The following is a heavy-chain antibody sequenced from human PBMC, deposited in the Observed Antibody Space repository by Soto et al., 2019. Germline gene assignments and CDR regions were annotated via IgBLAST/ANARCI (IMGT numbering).Heavy chain of an antibody. Sequence: QITLKESGPTLGKPTQNLTLTCTFSGFSLSTSGVGVGWIRQPPGKALEWLALIYWDDDKRYSPSLKSRLTITKYTSKNHVVLTITNMYPVDTATYYCALSPRWLRFDYWGQGTLVTVSS. V-gene: IGHV2-5*02. CDR3: ALSPRWLRFDY. CDR1: GFSLSTSGVG. CDR2: IYWDDDK. D-gene: IGHD6-19*01. J-gene: IGHJ4*02.